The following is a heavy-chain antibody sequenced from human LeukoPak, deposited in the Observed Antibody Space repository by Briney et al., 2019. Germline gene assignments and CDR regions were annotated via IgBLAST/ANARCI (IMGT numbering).Heavy chain of an antibody. Sequence: GESLKISCKGSGYSFSSYWIGWVGPMPGKGLEWMGIILPGDSDTRYSPSFQGQVTISADKSISTAYLQWSNLKASDTAVYFCGRRPPNYYDSSGYAVLDYWGQGTLVTVSS. D-gene: IGHD3-22*01. V-gene: IGHV5-51*01. CDR3: GRRPPNYYDSSGYAVLDY. CDR1: GYSFSSYW. CDR2: ILPGDSDT. J-gene: IGHJ4*02.